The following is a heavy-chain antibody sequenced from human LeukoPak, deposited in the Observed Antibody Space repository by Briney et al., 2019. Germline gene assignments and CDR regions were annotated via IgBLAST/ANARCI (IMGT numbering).Heavy chain of an antibody. CDR1: GDTISSNSAV. J-gene: IGHJ6*02. V-gene: IGHV6-1*01. CDR2: TYYRSKWFN. Sequence: SXTLSLTCAISGDTISSNSAVWYWFRQSPSRGLEWLGRTYYRSKWFNDYAVSVKSRVILNADTSKNQFSLHLNSVTPEDTAVYYCARSLDRKMDVWGQGTTVTVSS. CDR3: ARSLDRKMDV.